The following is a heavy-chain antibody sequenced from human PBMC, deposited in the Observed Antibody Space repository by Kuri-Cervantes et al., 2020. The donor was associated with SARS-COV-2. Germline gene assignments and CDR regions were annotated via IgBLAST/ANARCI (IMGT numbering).Heavy chain of an antibody. D-gene: IGHD5-12*01. Sequence: GGSLRLSCAASGFTFSSYSMNWVRQAPGKGLEWVSSISSSSFYIYYADPVKGRFTISRDNAKNSLYLQMNSLRAEDTAVYYCARAGVKDIVATITSYYYYYGMDVWGQGTTVTVSS. CDR1: GFTFSSYS. CDR3: ARAGVKDIVATITSYYYYYGMDV. CDR2: ISSSSFYI. J-gene: IGHJ6*02. V-gene: IGHV3-21*01.